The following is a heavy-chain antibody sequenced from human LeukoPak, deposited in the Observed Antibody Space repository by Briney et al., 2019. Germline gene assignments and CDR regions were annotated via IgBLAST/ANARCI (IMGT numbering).Heavy chain of an antibody. V-gene: IGHV1-2*06. CDR2: INPNSGGT. J-gene: IGHJ5*02. Sequence: ASVTVSCKASGYTFTAYYIHWVRQAPGQGLEWMGRINPNSGGTNFARKFQGRVTMTSDTSISTAYMELRRLTSDDTAVYYCARDPWGGDIVVVPAAIHDPWGQGTLVTVSS. CDR3: ARDPWGGDIVVVPAAIHDP. D-gene: IGHD2-2*01. CDR1: GYTFTAYY.